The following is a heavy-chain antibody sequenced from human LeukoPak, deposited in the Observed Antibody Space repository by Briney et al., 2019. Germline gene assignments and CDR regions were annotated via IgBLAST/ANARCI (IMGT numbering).Heavy chain of an antibody. Sequence: PSETLSLTCTVSGGSISSYYWSWIRQPPGKGLEWIGYIYYSGSTNYNPSLKSRVTISVDTSKNQFSLRLSSVTAADTAVYYCASNTARDYYGMDVWGQGTTVTVSS. J-gene: IGHJ6*02. CDR1: GGSISSYY. CDR3: ASNTARDYYGMDV. V-gene: IGHV4-59*08. D-gene: IGHD5-18*01. CDR2: IYYSGST.